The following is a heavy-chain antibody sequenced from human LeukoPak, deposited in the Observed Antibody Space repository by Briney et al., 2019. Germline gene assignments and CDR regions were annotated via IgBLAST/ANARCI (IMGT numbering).Heavy chain of an antibody. CDR3: ARDTPGIAASANGG. CDR1: GLTVGNNY. J-gene: IGHJ4*02. Sequence: PGGSLRLSCTASGLTVGNNYMNWVRQTPGKGLEWVSLIYSDGSTHYSDSVKGRFTISRDSSKNTLYLQMNSLRAEDTAIYYCARDTPGIAASANGGWGQGTLVTVSS. D-gene: IGHD6-13*01. V-gene: IGHV3-53*01. CDR2: IYSDGST.